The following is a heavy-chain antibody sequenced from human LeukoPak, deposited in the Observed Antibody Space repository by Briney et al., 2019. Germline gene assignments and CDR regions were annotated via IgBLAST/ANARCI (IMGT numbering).Heavy chain of an antibody. J-gene: IGHJ4*02. D-gene: IGHD3-10*01. CDR2: INHSGST. CDR1: GGSFSGYY. CDR3: ASTPRYYYGSGRDY. V-gene: IGHV4-34*01. Sequence: SETLSLTCAVYGGSFSGYYWSWIRQPPGKGLEWIGEINHSGSTNYNPSLKSRVTISVDTSKNQFSLKLSSVTAADTAVYYCASTPRYYYGSGRDYWGQGTLVTVSS.